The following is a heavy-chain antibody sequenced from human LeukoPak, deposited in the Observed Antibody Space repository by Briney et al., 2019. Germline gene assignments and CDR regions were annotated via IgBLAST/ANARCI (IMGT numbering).Heavy chain of an antibody. CDR1: GYSFTTYG. CDR3: AREAADSVGNYEDDYYYYMDV. V-gene: IGHV7-4-1*02. J-gene: IGHJ6*03. Sequence: EASVKVSCKASGYSFTTYGMNWVRQAPGQGLEWMGWINTNTGNPTYAQGFTGRFVFSLDTSVSTAYLQISSLKAEDTAVYYCAREAADSVGNYEDDYYYYMDVWGKGTTVTVSS. D-gene: IGHD4-11*01. CDR2: INTNTGNP.